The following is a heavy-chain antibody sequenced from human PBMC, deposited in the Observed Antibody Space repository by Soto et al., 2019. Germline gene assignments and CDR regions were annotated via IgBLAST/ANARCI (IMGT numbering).Heavy chain of an antibody. D-gene: IGHD5-18*01. V-gene: IGHV1-69*12. CDR1: GGTFSSYA. CDR2: IIPIFGIA. J-gene: IGHJ6*02. Sequence: QVQLVQSGAEVKKPGSSVKVSCKASGGTFSSYAISWVRQAPGQGLEWMGGIIPIFGIANYAQKCQGRVTITADESTSTAYMELSSLRSEDTAVYYCARNDVDTAMPYGMDVWGQGTTVTVSS. CDR3: ARNDVDTAMPYGMDV.